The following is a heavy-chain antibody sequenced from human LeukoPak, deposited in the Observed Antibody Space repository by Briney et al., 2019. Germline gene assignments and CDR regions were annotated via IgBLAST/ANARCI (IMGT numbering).Heavy chain of an antibody. Sequence: GASVKVSCKASGYTFTSYGISWVRQAPGQGLEWMGWISAYNGNTNYAQKLQGRVTMTTDTSTSTAYMELRSLRSDDTAVYYCARSDSSGYYYRTNAEHFQHWGQGTLVTVSS. CDR3: ARSDSSGYYYRTNAEHFQH. CDR1: GYTFTSYG. J-gene: IGHJ1*01. CDR2: ISAYNGNT. V-gene: IGHV1-18*01. D-gene: IGHD3-22*01.